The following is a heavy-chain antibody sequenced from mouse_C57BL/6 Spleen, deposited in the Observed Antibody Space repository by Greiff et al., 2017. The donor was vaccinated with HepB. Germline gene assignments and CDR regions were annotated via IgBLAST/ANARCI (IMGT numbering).Heavy chain of an antibody. CDR1: GFTFSSYT. Sequence: EVKLVESGGGLVKPGGSLKLSCAASGFTFSSYTMSWVRPTPEKRLEWVATISGGGGNTYYPDSVKGRFTISRDNAKNTLYLQMSSLRSEDTALYYCARHPPYDYTAWFAYWGQGTLVTVSA. D-gene: IGHD2-4*01. CDR3: ARHPPYDYTAWFAY. J-gene: IGHJ3*01. V-gene: IGHV5-9*01. CDR2: ISGGGGNT.